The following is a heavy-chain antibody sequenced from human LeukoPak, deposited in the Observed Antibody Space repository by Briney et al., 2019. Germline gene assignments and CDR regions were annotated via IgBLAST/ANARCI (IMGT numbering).Heavy chain of an antibody. J-gene: IGHJ4*02. CDR1: GGSFSGYY. CDR2: INHSGST. CDR3: ARRSAAADY. Sequence: PETLSLTCAVYGGSFSGYYWSWIRQPPGKGLEWIGEINHSGSTNYNPSLKSRVTISVDTSKNQFSLKLSSVTAADTAVYYCARRSAAADYWGQGTLVTVSS. V-gene: IGHV4-34*01. D-gene: IGHD6-13*01.